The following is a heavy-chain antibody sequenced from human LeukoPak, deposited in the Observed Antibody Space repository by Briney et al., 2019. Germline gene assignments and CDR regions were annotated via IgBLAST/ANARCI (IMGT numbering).Heavy chain of an antibody. V-gene: IGHV1-46*01. D-gene: IGHD6-6*01. CDR2: INPSGGST. J-gene: IGHJ3*02. CDR3: ARERQLAEPLDAFDI. Sequence: ASVKVSCKASGYTFTSYYMHWVRQAPGQGLEWMGIINPSGGSTSYAQKFQGRVTMTRDMSTSTDYMELSSLRSDDTAVYYCARERQLAEPLDAFDIWGQGTMVTVSS. CDR1: GYTFTSYY.